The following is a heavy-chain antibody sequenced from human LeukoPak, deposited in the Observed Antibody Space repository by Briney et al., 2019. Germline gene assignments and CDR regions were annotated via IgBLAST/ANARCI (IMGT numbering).Heavy chain of an antibody. Sequence: PSETLSLTCAVYGGSFSGYYWSWIRQPPGKGLEWIGEINHSGSTNYNPSLKSRVTISVDTSKNQFSLKLSSVTAADTAVYYCARRRAAMVRTNNWFDPWGQGTLVTVSS. D-gene: IGHD3-10*01. CDR3: ARRRAAMVRTNNWFDP. CDR2: INHSGST. CDR1: GGSFSGYY. V-gene: IGHV4-34*01. J-gene: IGHJ5*02.